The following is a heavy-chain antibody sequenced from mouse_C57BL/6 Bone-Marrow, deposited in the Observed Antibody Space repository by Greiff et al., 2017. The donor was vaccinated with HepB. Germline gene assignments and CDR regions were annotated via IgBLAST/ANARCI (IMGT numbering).Heavy chain of an antibody. CDR1: GFTFSDYG. J-gene: IGHJ4*01. Sequence: EVKLVESGGGLVQPGGSLKLSCAASGFTFSDYGMAWVRQAPRKGPEWVAFISNLAYSIYYANTLTGRFTISRENAKNTLYLEMISLRSEDTAMYYCARHGDGNYPYYYAMDYWGQGTSVTVSS. CDR3: ARHGDGNYPYYYAMDY. D-gene: IGHD2-1*01. V-gene: IGHV5-15*01. CDR2: ISNLAYSI.